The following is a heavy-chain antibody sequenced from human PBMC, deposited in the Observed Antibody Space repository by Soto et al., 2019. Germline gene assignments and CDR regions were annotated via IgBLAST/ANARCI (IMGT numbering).Heavy chain of an antibody. CDR1: GFSLSSTRMA. J-gene: IGHJ4*02. V-gene: IGHV2-5*02. D-gene: IGHD6-19*01. CDR3: AHIVVAGLGYYFDY. Sequence: QITLKESGPPLVKPTQTLTLTCTFSGFSLSSTRMAVGWIRQPPGKALEWLALIYWDDDKRYSPFLKSRLTIAKNPXXNQVVLTMANMDPVDTARYYCAHIVVAGLGYYFDYWGQGTLVTVSS. CDR2: IYWDDDK.